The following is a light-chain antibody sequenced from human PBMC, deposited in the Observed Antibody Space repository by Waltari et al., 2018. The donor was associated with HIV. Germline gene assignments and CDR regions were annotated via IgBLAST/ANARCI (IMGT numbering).Light chain of an antibody. Sequence: HSPLPQPPSASGSPDRSVPFSCPETTMTVGGYSYVPWYQQHPGKAPKLMIYEVSKRPSGVPDRFSGSKSGNTASLTVSGLQAEDEADYYCSSYAGSNNLVFGTGTKVTVL. CDR2: EVS. CDR1: TMTVGGYSY. J-gene: IGLJ1*01. CDR3: SSYAGSNNLV. V-gene: IGLV2-8*01.